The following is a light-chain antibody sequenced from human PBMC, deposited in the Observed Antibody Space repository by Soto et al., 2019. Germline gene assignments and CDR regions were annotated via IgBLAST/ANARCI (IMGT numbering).Light chain of an antibody. Sequence: EIGMTQSPATLSVSPGERATLSCSAGQSVSSSLAWYQQKPGQAPRLLIYGASTRATGIPARFSGSGSGTEFTLTISSVQSEDSAVYYCQQYNNWYSVGQGTKLEIK. CDR1: QSVSSS. CDR3: QQYNNWYS. V-gene: IGKV3-15*01. J-gene: IGKJ2*03. CDR2: GAS.